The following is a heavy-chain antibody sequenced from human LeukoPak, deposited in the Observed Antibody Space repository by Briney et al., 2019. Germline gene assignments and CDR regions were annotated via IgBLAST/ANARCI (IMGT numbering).Heavy chain of an antibody. V-gene: IGHV3-11*04. J-gene: IGHJ4*02. Sequence: KPGGSLRLSCAASGFTFSGYYMSWIRQAPGKGLEWVSAISGSGGYMFYADSVKGRFIIFRDNAKDSLYLQMNSLRVEDTAVYYCLRGDRRDYWGQGTLVTVSS. CDR1: GFTFSGYY. CDR2: ISGSGGYM. CDR3: LRGDRRDY.